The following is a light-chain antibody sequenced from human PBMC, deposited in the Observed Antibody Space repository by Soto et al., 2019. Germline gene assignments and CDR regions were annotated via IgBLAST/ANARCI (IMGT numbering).Light chain of an antibody. CDR1: QTISSW. CDR2: KAS. CDR3: EHYNSYSEA. V-gene: IGKV1-5*03. Sequence: DIEMTQSPSTRSGCVGDNFTIXXRASQTISSWLAWYQQKTGKAPKXLIYKASNLKSGVPSRFSGSGAGTEFTLTISSLQPDDFATYYCEHYNSYSEAFGQGTKVDIK. J-gene: IGKJ1*01.